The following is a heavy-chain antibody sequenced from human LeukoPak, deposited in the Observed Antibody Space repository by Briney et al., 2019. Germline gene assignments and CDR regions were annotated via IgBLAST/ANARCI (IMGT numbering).Heavy chain of an antibody. CDR2: IYHSGST. J-gene: IGHJ6*03. Sequence: SETLSLTCTVSGGSISSGYYWGWIRQPPGKGLEWIGSIYHSGSTYYNPSLKSRVTVSVDTSKNQFSLKLSSVTAADTAVYYCARGGGSSWYWATDYYMDVWGKGTTVTVSS. V-gene: IGHV4-38-2*02. D-gene: IGHD6-13*01. CDR1: GGSISSGYY. CDR3: ARGGGSSWYWATDYYMDV.